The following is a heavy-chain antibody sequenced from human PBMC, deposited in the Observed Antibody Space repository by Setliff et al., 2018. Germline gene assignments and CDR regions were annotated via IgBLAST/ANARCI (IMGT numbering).Heavy chain of an antibody. Sequence: PGGSLRLSCAASGFTFSSYAMHWVRQAPGKGLEWVAVISYDGSNKYYADSVKGRFTISRDNSKNTLYLQMNSLRAEDTAVYYCARDRFRGLHSTPRWFDPWGQGTLVTVSS. D-gene: IGHD4-4*01. V-gene: IGHV3-30-3*01. CDR1: GFTFSSYA. CDR3: ARDRFRGLHSTPRWFDP. J-gene: IGHJ5*02. CDR2: ISYDGSNK.